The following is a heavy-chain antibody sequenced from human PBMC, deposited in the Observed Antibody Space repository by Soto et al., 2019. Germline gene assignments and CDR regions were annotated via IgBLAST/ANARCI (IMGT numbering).Heavy chain of an antibody. Sequence: GGSLRLSCTASGFTFCDYAMSWVRQAPGKGLEWVGFIRSKAYGGTTEYAASVKGRFTISRDDSKSIAYLQMNSLKTEDTAVYYCTRTIDYSNGEDYFDYWGQGTLVTVSS. CDR1: GFTFCDYA. CDR2: IRSKAYGGTT. V-gene: IGHV3-49*04. J-gene: IGHJ4*02. D-gene: IGHD4-4*01. CDR3: TRTIDYSNGEDYFDY.